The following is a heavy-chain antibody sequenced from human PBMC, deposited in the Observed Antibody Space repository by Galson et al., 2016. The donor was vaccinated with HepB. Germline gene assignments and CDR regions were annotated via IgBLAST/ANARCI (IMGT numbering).Heavy chain of an antibody. V-gene: IGHV3-30*18. CDR1: GFTFSNYG. J-gene: IGHJ3*01. Sequence: SLRLSCAASGFTFSNYGMHWVRQAPGKGLEWVAVIPYDGGIKFYVDSVKGRFTISRDNSKNTLYLQLNSLRAEDTAVYYCAKPGTTYNAVDLWGQGTMVAVSS. D-gene: IGHD4-17*01. CDR2: IPYDGGIK. CDR3: AKPGTTYNAVDL.